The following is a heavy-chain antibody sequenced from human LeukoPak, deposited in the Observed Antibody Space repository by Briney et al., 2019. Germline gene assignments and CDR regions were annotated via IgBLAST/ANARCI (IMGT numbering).Heavy chain of an antibody. V-gene: IGHV3-73*01. J-gene: IGHJ4*02. CDR3: TKEPEYSSGWYFDY. D-gene: IGHD6-19*01. CDR1: GFTFSGSA. CDR2: IRSKANSYAT. Sequence: GGSLRLSCAASGFTFSGSAMHWVRQASGKGLEWVGRIRSKANSYATAYAASVKGRFTISRDDSKNTAYLQMNSLKTEDTAVYYCTKEPEYSSGWYFDYWGQGTLVTVSS.